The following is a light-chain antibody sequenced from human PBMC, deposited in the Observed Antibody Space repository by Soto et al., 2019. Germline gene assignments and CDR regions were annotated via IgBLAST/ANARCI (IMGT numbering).Light chain of an antibody. Sequence: QSALTHPASVSGSPGQSITISCTGTSSDVGSYNLVSWYQQHPGKAPKLMIYEGSKRPSGVSNRFSGSKSGNTASLTISGLQTEDEADYYRCSYAGRDVVFAAGTKVTV. J-gene: IGLJ2*01. CDR3: CSYAGRDVV. CDR2: EGS. CDR1: SSDVGSYNL. V-gene: IGLV2-23*01.